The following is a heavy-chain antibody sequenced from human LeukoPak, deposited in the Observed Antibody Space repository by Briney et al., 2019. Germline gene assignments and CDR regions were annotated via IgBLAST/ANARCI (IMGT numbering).Heavy chain of an antibody. CDR1: GFTVSSNY. Sequence: GGSLRLSCAASGFTVSSNYMSWVRQAPGKGLEWVAVIWYDGSNKYYADSVKGRFTISRDNSKNTLYLQMNSLRAEGTAVYYCAREGVGSGSYFDYWGQGTLVTVSS. D-gene: IGHD1-26*01. V-gene: IGHV3-33*08. CDR3: AREGVGSGSYFDY. J-gene: IGHJ4*02. CDR2: IWYDGSNK.